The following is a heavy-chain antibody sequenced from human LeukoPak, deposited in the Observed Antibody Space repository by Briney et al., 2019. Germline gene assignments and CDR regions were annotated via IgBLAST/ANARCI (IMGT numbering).Heavy chain of an antibody. D-gene: IGHD2/OR15-2a*01. V-gene: IGHV3-23*01. Sequence: GALRLSCAASGFTFSAYAMNWVRQAPGKGLEWVSVISVSGDSTYYADSVKGRFTISRDNSKSTLFLQMNSLRVEDTAVYYCAKNHDSNTYHTDDAFDIWGQGTMVTISS. CDR1: GFTFSAYA. CDR3: AKNHDSNTYHTDDAFDI. CDR2: ISVSGDST. J-gene: IGHJ3*02.